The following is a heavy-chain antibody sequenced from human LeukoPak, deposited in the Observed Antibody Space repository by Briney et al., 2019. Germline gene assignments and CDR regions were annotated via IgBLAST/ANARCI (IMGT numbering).Heavy chain of an antibody. J-gene: IGHJ4*02. V-gene: IGHV1-46*01. CDR3: ARNLAQTPQEENDSSVQSGY. Sequence: ASVKVSCEPSGYTFTSYYMHWVRQAPGQGLEWMGIIKPSGGSTSSAQKFKGRVTMTRDTSTSTVYMELGSLRSEDTPVYYCARNLAQTPQEENDSSVQSGYWGQGTLVTVSS. D-gene: IGHD3-22*01. CDR2: IKPSGGST. CDR1: GYTFTSYY.